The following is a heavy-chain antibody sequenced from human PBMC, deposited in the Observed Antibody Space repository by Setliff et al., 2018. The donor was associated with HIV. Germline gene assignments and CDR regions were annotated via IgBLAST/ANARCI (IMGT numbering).Heavy chain of an antibody. CDR3: ARGFCSGGFCHPNFYHYMDV. D-gene: IGHD2-15*01. J-gene: IGHJ6*03. CDR1: GVTSGDYY. CDR2: IYSSGTK. Sequence: SETLSLTCTFSGVTSGDYYWTWIRQHTVKGLEWIGYIYSSGTKYYNPSLKSRLAISLDTSKNQFSLNLKSVTAADAAVYYCARGFCSGGFCHPNFYHYMDVWGKGTTVTVSS. V-gene: IGHV4-31*03.